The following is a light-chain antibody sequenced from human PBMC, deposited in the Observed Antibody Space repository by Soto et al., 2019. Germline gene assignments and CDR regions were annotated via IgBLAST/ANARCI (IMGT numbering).Light chain of an antibody. CDR3: AAWDDSLNARYV. J-gene: IGLJ1*01. CDR2: SNS. Sequence: QSVLTQPPSASGTPGQRVTISCSGSSSNIATKSVNWYQQLPGTAPKLLIYSNSQRSSGVPDRFSGSKSGTSASLAIRGLQSEDEADYYCAAWDDSLNARYVFGTGTQLTVL. V-gene: IGLV1-44*01. CDR1: SSNIATKS.